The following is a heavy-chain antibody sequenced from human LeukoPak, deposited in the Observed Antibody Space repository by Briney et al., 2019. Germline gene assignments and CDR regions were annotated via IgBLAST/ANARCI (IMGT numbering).Heavy chain of an antibody. D-gene: IGHD6-13*01. V-gene: IGHV6-1*01. J-gene: IGHJ4*02. CDR2: TYYKSKWNI. CDR3: ARSAAGTLDY. CDR1: GDSASSKSAT. Sequence: SQTLSLTCAIPGDSASSKSATWNWIRQSPSRGLEWLGRTYYKSKWNIDYAISVKGRITINPDTPKNQFSLHLNSVTPEDTAVYFCARSAAGTLDYWGQGTLVTVSS.